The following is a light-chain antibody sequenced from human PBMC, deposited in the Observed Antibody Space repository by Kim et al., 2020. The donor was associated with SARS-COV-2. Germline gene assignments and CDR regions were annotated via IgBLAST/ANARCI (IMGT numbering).Light chain of an antibody. Sequence: ASVKLTCTLGSGHSSNAIAWHQQQPEKGPRFLMHRNNDGSHTKGDGIPDRFSGSSSGAERYLVISSLQSEDEADYYCQTWGTGFRVFGGGTQLTVL. CDR2: RNNDGSH. CDR1: SGHSSNA. CDR3: QTWGTGFRV. V-gene: IGLV4-69*01. J-gene: IGLJ3*02.